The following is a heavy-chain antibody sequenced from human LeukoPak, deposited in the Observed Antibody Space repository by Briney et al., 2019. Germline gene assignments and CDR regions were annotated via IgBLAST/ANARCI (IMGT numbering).Heavy chain of an antibody. CDR3: ATTGSGSYYDY. V-gene: IGHV3-48*03. CDR1: GFTFSSYE. CDR2: ISSSGRTI. J-gene: IGHJ4*02. Sequence: GGSLRLSCAASGFTFSSYEMNWVRQAPGKGLEWVSYISSSGRTIYYADSVKGRFTISRDNAKSSLYLQMNSLRAEDTALYYCATTGSGSYYDYWGQGTLVTVSS. D-gene: IGHD1-26*01.